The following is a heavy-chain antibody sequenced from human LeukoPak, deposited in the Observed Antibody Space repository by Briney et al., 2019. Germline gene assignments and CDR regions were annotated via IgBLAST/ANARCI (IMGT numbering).Heavy chain of an antibody. Sequence: SETLSLTCTVSGGSISSYYWSWIRQPPGKGLEWIGYIYYSGSTNYNPSLKSRVTISVDTSKNQFSLKLSSVTAADTAVYYCVRFLEWRGYYYGMDVCGQGTTVTVSS. CDR3: VRFLEWRGYYYGMDV. CDR1: GGSISSYY. CDR2: IYYSGST. V-gene: IGHV4-59*08. J-gene: IGHJ6*02. D-gene: IGHD3-3*01.